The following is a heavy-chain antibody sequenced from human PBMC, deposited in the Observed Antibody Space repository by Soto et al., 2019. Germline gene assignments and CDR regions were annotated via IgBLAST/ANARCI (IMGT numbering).Heavy chain of an antibody. V-gene: IGHV4-31*03. CDR2: IYYSGST. J-gene: IGHJ6*02. D-gene: IGHD5-12*01. CDR3: GRGKWLRLQSKGYGMDV. Sequence: SETLSLTCTVSGGSISSGGYYWSWIRQHPGKGLEWIGYIYYSGSTYYNPSLKSRVTISVDTSKNQFSLKLSSVTAADTAVYYCGRGKWLRLQSKGYGMDVWGQGTKVTVSS. CDR1: GGSISSGGYY.